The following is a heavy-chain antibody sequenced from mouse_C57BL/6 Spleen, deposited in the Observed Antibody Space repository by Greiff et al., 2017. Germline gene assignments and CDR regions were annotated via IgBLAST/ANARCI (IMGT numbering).Heavy chain of an antibody. Sequence: QVQLQQPGAELVKPGASVKMSCKASGYTFTSYWITWVKQRPGQGLEWIGDIYPGSGSTNYNEKFKSKATLTVDTSSSTAYMQLSSLTSEDSAVYYCASERVYRGYFDGWGTGTTVTVSS. CDR3: ASERVYRGYFDG. CDR1: GYTFTSYW. V-gene: IGHV1-55*01. J-gene: IGHJ1*03. CDR2: IYPGSGST. D-gene: IGHD2-1*01.